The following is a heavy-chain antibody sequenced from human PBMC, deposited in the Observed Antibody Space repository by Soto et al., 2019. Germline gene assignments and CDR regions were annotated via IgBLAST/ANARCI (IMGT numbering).Heavy chain of an antibody. CDR3: SRSRRILGVVIYYGMDV. D-gene: IGHD3-3*01. Sequence: SETLSLTCTVSGGSISSSSYYWGWIRQPPGKGLEWIGSIYYSGSTYYNPSLKRRVTISVDTSKNQFSLKLSSVTAADTAVYYCSRSRRILGVVIYYGMDVWGQGTTVT. CDR1: GGSISSSSYY. CDR2: IYYSGST. J-gene: IGHJ6*02. V-gene: IGHV4-39*01.